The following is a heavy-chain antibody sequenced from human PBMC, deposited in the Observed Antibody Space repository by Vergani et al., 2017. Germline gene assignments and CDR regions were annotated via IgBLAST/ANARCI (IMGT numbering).Heavy chain of an antibody. CDR2: ISWNSNSI. D-gene: IGHD4-17*01. Sequence: EVQLEESGGGLVLPGRSLRLSCVASGFTSAGYAMHWVRQAPGKGLEWVSGISWNSNSIGYADSVKGRFTISRDNARTTLYLQMTNLRAEDTAVYYCLTGTTEPYWGQGTLVTVSS. CDR3: LTGTTEPY. CDR1: GFTSAGYA. J-gene: IGHJ4*02. V-gene: IGHV3-9*02.